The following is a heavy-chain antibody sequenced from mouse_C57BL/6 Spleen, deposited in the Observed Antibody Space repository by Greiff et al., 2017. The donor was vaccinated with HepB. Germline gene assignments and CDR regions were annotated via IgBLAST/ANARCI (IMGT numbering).Heavy chain of an antibody. CDR1: GFTFSSYA. CDR3: ARESYSNYFYYAMDY. D-gene: IGHD2-5*01. V-gene: IGHV5-4*01. J-gene: IGHJ4*01. CDR2: ISDGGSYT. Sequence: EVKLQESGGGLVKPGGSLKLSCAASGFTFSSYAMSWVRQTPEKRLEWVATISDGGSYTYYPDNVKGRFTISRDNAKNNLYLQMSHLKSEDTAMYYCARESYSNYFYYAMDYWGQGTSVTVSS.